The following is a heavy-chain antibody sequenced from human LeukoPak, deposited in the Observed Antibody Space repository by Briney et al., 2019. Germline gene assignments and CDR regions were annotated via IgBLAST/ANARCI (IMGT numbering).Heavy chain of an antibody. D-gene: IGHD1-1*01. J-gene: IGHJ4*02. Sequence: GALRDSRAAPLFTFRGYAMSSVRPAPGGGVECVSVIYVLGYTTYYADSVKGRLTLSRDNSNNILYLQLSSLRVEDTAVYYCAKDLSDNYDLLDYWGRGTLVTVSS. CDR3: AKDLSDNYDLLDY. CDR2: IYVLGYTT. V-gene: IGHV3-23*01. CDR1: LFTFRGYA.